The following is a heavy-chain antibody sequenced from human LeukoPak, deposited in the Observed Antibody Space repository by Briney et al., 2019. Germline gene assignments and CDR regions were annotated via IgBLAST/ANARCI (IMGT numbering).Heavy chain of an antibody. J-gene: IGHJ4*02. CDR2: IYYSETT. V-gene: IGHV4-59*13. CDR3: ARVGDFWSGHHPYFDY. CDR1: GASIRTYY. Sequence: SETLSLTCTVSGASIRTYYWSWLRQPPGKGLVWIGHIYYSETTNYSPSLESRVTISVDTSKNQFSLKLYSVTAADTAIYYCARVGDFWSGHHPYFDYWGQGTLVTVSS. D-gene: IGHD3-3*01.